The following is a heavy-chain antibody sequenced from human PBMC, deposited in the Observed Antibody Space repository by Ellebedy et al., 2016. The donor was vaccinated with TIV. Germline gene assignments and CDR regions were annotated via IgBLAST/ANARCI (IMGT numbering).Heavy chain of an antibody. D-gene: IGHD3-22*01. CDR1: GFTFSSYW. CDR2: IKQDGSEK. CDR3: ARGGGDSSGYYYVPGYYYVALYYFDY. V-gene: IGHV3-7*01. J-gene: IGHJ4*02. Sequence: GESLKISCAASGFTFSSYWMSWVRQAPGKGLEWVANIKQDGSEKYYVDSVKGRFTISRDNAKNSLYLQMNSLRAEDTAVYYCARGGGDSSGYYYVPGYYYVALYYFDYWGQGTLVTVSS.